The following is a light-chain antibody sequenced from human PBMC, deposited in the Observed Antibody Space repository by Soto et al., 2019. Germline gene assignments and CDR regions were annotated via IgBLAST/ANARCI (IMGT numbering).Light chain of an antibody. CDR2: GAS. CDR1: QSVSSNY. V-gene: IGKV3-20*01. CDR3: QQYGSSPFT. J-gene: IGKJ3*01. Sequence: EIVLTQSPGTLSLSPGERATLSCRASQSVSSNYLAWYQQIPGQPPRLLIYGASSRATGIPDRFSGSGSGTDFTLTISRLEPEDFAVYYCQQYGSSPFTFGPGTKVDIK.